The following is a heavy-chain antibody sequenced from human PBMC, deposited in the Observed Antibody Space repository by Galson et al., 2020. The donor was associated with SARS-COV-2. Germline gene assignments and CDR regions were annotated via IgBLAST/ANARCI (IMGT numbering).Heavy chain of an antibody. CDR3: ARDRITIFGVAAYYYYGMDV. V-gene: IGHV2-70*11. CDR2: IDWDDDK. J-gene: IGHJ6*02. Sequence: SGPTLVKPTQTLTLTCTFSGFSLSTSGMCVSWIRQPPGKALEWLARIDWDDDKYYSTSLKTRLTISKDTSKNQVVLTMTNMDPVDTAMYYCARDRITIFGVAAYYYYGMDVWGQGTTVTVSS. D-gene: IGHD3-3*01. CDR1: GFSLSTSGMC.